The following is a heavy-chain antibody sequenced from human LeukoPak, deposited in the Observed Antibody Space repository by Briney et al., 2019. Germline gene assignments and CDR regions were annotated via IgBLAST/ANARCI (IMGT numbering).Heavy chain of an antibody. J-gene: IGHJ6*02. Sequence: GGSLRLSCAASGFTFSSYAMHWVRQAPGKGLEWVAVISYDGSNKYYADSVKGRFTISRDNSKNTLYLQMNSLRAEDTAVYYCAKDLEVTSSRYYYGMDVWGQGTTVTVSS. CDR2: ISYDGSNK. V-gene: IGHV3-30*04. CDR3: AKDLEVTSSRYYYGMDV. CDR1: GFTFSSYA. D-gene: IGHD2-21*02.